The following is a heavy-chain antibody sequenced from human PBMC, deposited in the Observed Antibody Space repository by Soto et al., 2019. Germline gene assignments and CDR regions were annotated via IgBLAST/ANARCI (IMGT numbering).Heavy chain of an antibody. J-gene: IGHJ4*02. CDR1: GFTFSSYG. CDR3: SREGGYSYGRFDY. V-gene: IGHV3-33*01. D-gene: IGHD5-18*01. CDR2: IWYDGSNK. Sequence: QVQLVESGGGVVQPGRSLRLSCAASGFTFSSYGMHWVRQAPGKGLERVAVIWYDGSNKYYADSGKVRFTISRDNSKNYLYLQMNSLRAEVTAVYYCSREGGYSYGRFDYWGQGTLVTVSS.